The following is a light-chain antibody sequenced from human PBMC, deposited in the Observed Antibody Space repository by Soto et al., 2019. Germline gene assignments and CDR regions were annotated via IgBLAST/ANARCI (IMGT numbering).Light chain of an antibody. Sequence: DIQMTQSPSSLSASVGDRVTITCRASQVIAHYSAWYQQKPGNPPKSLIFAASNLQTGVPSKFSGSGSDTDFTLTISNLQPEDSAIYYCQQYKGYPLTFGGGTKVEI. CDR2: AAS. CDR1: QVIAHY. J-gene: IGKJ4*01. V-gene: IGKV1-16*02. CDR3: QQYKGYPLT.